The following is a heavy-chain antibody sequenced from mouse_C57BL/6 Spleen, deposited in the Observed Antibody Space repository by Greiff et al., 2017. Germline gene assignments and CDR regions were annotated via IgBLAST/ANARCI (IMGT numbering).Heavy chain of an antibody. Sequence: QVQLKASGPGLVAPSQSLSITCTVSGFSLTSYGVHWVRQPPGKGLEWLVVIWSDGSTTYNSALKSRLSISKDNSKSQVFLKMNSLQTDDTAMYYCARHPMDGYLRWAMDYWGQGTSVTVSS. CDR1: GFSLTSYG. CDR2: IWSDGST. V-gene: IGHV2-6-1*01. D-gene: IGHD2-3*01. J-gene: IGHJ4*01. CDR3: ARHPMDGYLRWAMDY.